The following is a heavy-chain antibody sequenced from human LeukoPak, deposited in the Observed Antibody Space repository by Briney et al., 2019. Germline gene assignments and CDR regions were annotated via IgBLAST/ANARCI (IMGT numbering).Heavy chain of an antibody. CDR3: ARGGSGYRFDS. D-gene: IGHD3-22*01. CDR1: GGSISSYY. V-gene: IGHV4-59*01. Sequence: PSETLSLTCTVSGGSISSYYWSWIRQPPGKGLEWIGYIHYSGSTNYNPSLKSRVTISVDTSKNQFSLKLSSVTAAVTAVYYCARGGSGYRFDSWGQGTLVTVSS. CDR2: IHYSGST. J-gene: IGHJ4*02.